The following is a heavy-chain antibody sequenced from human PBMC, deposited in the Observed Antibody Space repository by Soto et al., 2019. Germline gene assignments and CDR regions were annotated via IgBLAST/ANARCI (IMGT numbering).Heavy chain of an antibody. CDR2: IIPILGIA. CDR1: GGALSSYT. CDR3: ALKYFIVATIPYYMDV. J-gene: IGHJ6*03. D-gene: IGHD5-12*01. V-gene: IGHV1-69*02. Sequence: SVKVSCKASGGALSSYTISWVRQAPGQGLEWMGRIIPILGIANYAQKFQGRVTITADKSTSTAYMELSSLRSEDTAVYYCALKYFIVATIPYYMDVWGKGTTVTVSS.